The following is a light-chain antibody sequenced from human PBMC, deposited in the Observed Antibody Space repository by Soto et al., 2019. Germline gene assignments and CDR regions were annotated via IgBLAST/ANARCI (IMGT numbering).Light chain of an antibody. CDR1: QSVSSF. CDR3: QYCSACRT. CDR2: DAS. V-gene: IGKV3-11*01. Sequence: EILLTQSPATLSLSPGERATLSCRASQSVSSFFCWYQQKPGQAPRLLIYDASNRASGTPARFSGSGDGKDSKLSSRRQETDDLAIYYAQYCSACRTFGQGTRLEIK. J-gene: IGKJ5*01.